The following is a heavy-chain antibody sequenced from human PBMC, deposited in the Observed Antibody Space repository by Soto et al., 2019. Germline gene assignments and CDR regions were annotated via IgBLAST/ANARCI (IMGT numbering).Heavy chain of an antibody. D-gene: IGHD5-18*01. CDR3: AGVNRGTAVVTASYFDY. CDR2: ISAYNGNT. J-gene: IGHJ4*02. V-gene: IGHV1-18*01. CDR1: GYTFTSYG. Sequence: AAVKVSCKASGYTFTSYGISWVRQAPGQGREWMGWISAYNGNTNYAQKLQGRVTMTTDTSTSTAYMELRSLSSDDTGVYYYAGVNRGTAVVTASYFDYWGQGTQVTVAS.